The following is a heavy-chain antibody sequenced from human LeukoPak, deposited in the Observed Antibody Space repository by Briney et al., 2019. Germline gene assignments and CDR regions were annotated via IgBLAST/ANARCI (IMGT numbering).Heavy chain of an antibody. CDR3: ARYSGSYPHDAFDI. D-gene: IGHD1-26*01. V-gene: IGHV4-59*01. Sequence: SETLSLTCTVFGSSISSYYWSWIRQPPGKGLEWIGYIYYSGSTSYNPSLKSRVTISVDTSKNHFSLKLSSVTAADTAVYYCARYSGSYPHDAFDIWGQGTMVTVSS. J-gene: IGHJ3*02. CDR1: GSSISSYY. CDR2: IYYSGST.